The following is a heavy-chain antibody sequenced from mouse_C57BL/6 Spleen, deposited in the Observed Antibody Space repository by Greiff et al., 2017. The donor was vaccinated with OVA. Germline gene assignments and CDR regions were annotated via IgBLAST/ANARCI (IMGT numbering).Heavy chain of an antibody. CDR1: GYTFTSYW. J-gene: IGHJ3*01. V-gene: IGHV1-69*01. CDR3: ARGTRYDGYYGGFAY. Sequence: VQLQQPGAELVMPGASVKLSCKASGYTFTSYWMHWVKQRPGQGLEWIGEIDPSDSYTNYNQKFKGKSTLTVDKSSSTAYMQLSSLTSEDSAVYYCARGTRYDGYYGGFAYWGQGTLVTVSA. D-gene: IGHD2-3*01. CDR2: IDPSDSYT.